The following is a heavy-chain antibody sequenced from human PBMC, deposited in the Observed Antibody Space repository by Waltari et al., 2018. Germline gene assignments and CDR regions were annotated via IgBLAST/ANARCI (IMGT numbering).Heavy chain of an antibody. CDR1: GGSFSGYY. D-gene: IGHD6-13*01. V-gene: IGHV4-34*01. J-gene: IGHJ5*02. CDR3: ARAGYSSRGWFDP. Sequence: QVQLQQWGAGLLKPSETLSLTCAVYGGSFSGYYWSWIRQPPGKGLEWIGEINQSGRTNYTPSLKSRVTISVDTSKNQFSLKLSSVTAADTAVYYCARAGYSSRGWFDPWGQGTLVTVSS. CDR2: INQSGRT.